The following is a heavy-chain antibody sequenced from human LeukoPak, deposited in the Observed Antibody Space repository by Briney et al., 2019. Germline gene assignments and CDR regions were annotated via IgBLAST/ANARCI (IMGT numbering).Heavy chain of an antibody. CDR1: GFTFSTYS. D-gene: IGHD3-10*01. CDR2: ISSSGNTI. V-gene: IGHV3-48*01. J-gene: IGHJ4*02. CDR3: ARGVKGSNAY. Sequence: PGGSLRLSCAASGFTFSTYSMNWVRQAPGKGLGWVSYISSSGNTIYYADSVKGRFTISRDNAKNSLYLQMNSLRAEDTAVYYCARGVKGSNAYWGQGTLVTVSS.